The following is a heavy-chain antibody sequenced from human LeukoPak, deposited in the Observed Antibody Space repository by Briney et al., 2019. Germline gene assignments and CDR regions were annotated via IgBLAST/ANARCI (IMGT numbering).Heavy chain of an antibody. Sequence: ASGKVSCKASGYTFTSYYMHWVRQAPGQGLEWIGIINPRDGSTTYAQRCEGTVTMTRDTSTSTVYMELSSLRSDATDVYSCARHQGAGEYPFDFWGQGTLVTVAS. CDR1: GYTFTSYY. CDR2: INPRDGST. CDR3: ARHQGAGEYPFDF. D-gene: IGHD2/OR15-2a*01. V-gene: IGHV1-46*01. J-gene: IGHJ4*02.